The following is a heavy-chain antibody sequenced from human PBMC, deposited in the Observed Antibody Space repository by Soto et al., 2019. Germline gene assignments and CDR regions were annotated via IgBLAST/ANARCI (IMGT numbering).Heavy chain of an antibody. J-gene: IGHJ4*02. CDR2: ISSSSSYI. D-gene: IGHD2-2*01. V-gene: IGHV3-21*01. CDR3: ARDDEVGVPAAYDY. Sequence: EVQLVESGGGLVKPGGSLRLSCAASGFTFSSYSMNWVRQAPGKGLEWVSSISSSSSYIYYADSVKGLFTISRDNAKNSLYLQMNSLRAEDTAVYYCARDDEVGVPAAYDYWGQGTLVTVSS. CDR1: GFTFSSYS.